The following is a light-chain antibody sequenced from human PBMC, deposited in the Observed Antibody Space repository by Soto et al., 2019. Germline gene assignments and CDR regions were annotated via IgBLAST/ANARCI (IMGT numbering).Light chain of an antibody. J-gene: IGKJ4*01. CDR2: AAS. CDR3: QQHDNLPLT. CDR1: QGIYNY. V-gene: IGKV1-27*01. Sequence: DTQMTQSPSSLSASVGDRVTITCRASQGIYNYLAWYQQKPGKVPKILIYAASSLVSGVPSRFSGSGSGTDFTLTISSLQPEDVATYYCQQHDNLPLTFGGGTKVEIK.